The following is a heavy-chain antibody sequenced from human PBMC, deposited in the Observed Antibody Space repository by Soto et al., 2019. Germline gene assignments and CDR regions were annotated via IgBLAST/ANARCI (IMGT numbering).Heavy chain of an antibody. CDR1: GYTLTELS. D-gene: IGHD7-27*01. J-gene: IGHJ5*02. V-gene: IGHV1-24*01. Sequence: ASVKVSCKVSGYTLTELSMHWGRQAPGKGLEWMGGFDPEDGETISAQKFQGRVTMTEDSSTDTAYMELSSLRSEDTAVYSCATASLLGYDDNLFAPWGQGTPVTVSS. CDR3: ATASLLGYDDNLFAP. CDR2: FDPEDGET.